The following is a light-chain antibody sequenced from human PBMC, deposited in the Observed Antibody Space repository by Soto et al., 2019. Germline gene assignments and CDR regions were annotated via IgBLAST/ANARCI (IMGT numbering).Light chain of an antibody. CDR2: DVS. CDR1: SSDVGNYNF. V-gene: IGLV2-14*01. Sequence: QSALTQPASVSGSPGQSITISCTGTSSDVGNYNFVSWYQQYPGKAPKLMIYDVSNRPSGVSDRFSGSKSGNTASLTISGLQVEDEADYYCSSYTSSSTVVFGGGTQLTVL. CDR3: SSYTSSSTVV. J-gene: IGLJ2*01.